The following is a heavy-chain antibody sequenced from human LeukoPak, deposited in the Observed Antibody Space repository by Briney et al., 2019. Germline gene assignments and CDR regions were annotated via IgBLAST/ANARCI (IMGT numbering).Heavy chain of an antibody. Sequence: PGRSLRLSCAASGFTFDDYAMHWVRQAPGKGLECVSGISWNSGSIGYADSVKGRFTISRDNAKNSLYLQMNSLRAEDTALYYCAKDIFTMVRGVFDYSGQGTLVTVSS. CDR1: GFTFDDYA. CDR2: ISWNSGSI. CDR3: AKDIFTMVRGVFDY. V-gene: IGHV3-9*01. D-gene: IGHD3-10*01. J-gene: IGHJ4*02.